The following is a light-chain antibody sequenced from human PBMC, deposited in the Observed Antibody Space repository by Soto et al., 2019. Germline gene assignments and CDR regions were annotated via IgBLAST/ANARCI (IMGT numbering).Light chain of an antibody. CDR2: DTS. CDR3: QQYGASPWT. Sequence: EILMTQYPATVYLSPGERATLSCKASQSVPNSRLAWYQQKPGQAPSLVISDTSIRATGIPDRFSGSGSGTDFSLIIGRLEPEDFAVYICQQYGASPWTFGQGT. CDR1: QSVPNSR. J-gene: IGKJ1*01. V-gene: IGKV3D-20*02.